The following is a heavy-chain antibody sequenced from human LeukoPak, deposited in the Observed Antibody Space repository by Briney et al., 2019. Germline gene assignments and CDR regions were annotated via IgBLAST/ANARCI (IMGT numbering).Heavy chain of an antibody. CDR2: IIPIFGTA. CDR1: GGTFSSYA. V-gene: IGHV1-69*05. CDR3: ARGGEDCSSTSCYEDPWSDP. D-gene: IGHD2-2*01. Sequence: SVKVSCKASGGTFSSYAISWVRQAPGQGLEWMGRIIPIFGTANYAQKFQGRVTITTDESTSTAYMELSNLRSEDTAVYYCARGGEDCSSTSCYEDPWSDPWGQGTLVTVSS. J-gene: IGHJ5*02.